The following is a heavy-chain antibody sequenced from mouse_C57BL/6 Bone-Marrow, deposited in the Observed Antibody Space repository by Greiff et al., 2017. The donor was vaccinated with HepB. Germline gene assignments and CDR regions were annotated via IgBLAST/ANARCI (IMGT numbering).Heavy chain of an antibody. CDR2: IDPNSGGT. CDR3: AREGNWDFDY. J-gene: IGHJ2*01. D-gene: IGHD4-1*01. Sequence: VQLQQPGAELVKPGASVKLSCKASGYTFTSYWMHWVKQRPGRGLEWIGRIDPNSGGTKYNEKFKSKATLTVDKPSSPAYMQLSSLTSEDSAVYYCAREGNWDFDYWGQGTTLTVSS. CDR1: GYTFTSYW. V-gene: IGHV1-72*01.